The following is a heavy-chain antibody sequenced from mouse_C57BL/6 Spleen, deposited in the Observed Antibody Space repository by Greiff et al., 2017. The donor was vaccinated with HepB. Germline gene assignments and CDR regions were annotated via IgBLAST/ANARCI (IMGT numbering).Heavy chain of an antibody. CDR2: IDPSDSET. CDR3: ARRAYGSSSRYFDV. V-gene: IGHV1-52*01. J-gene: IGHJ1*03. CDR1: GYTFTSYW. Sequence: QVQLKQPGAELVRPGSSVKLSCKASGYTFTSYWMHWVKQRPIQGLEWIGNIDPSDSETHYNQKFKDKATLTVDKSSSTAYMQLSSLTSEDSAVYYCARRAYGSSSRYFDVWGTGTTVTVSS. D-gene: IGHD1-1*01.